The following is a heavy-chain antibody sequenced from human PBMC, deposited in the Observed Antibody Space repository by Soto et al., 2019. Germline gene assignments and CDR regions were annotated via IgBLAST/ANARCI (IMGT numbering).Heavy chain of an antibody. Sequence: SETLSLTCTVSGGSISSYYWSWIRQPPGKGLEWIRYIYYSASTNYSPSLKSRVTISVDTSKNQFSLNLSSVTAADTAVYYCARHLPYCGGDCYSLDYWGQGTLVTVSS. CDR3: ARHLPYCGGDCYSLDY. D-gene: IGHD2-21*02. V-gene: IGHV4-59*08. J-gene: IGHJ4*02. CDR2: IYYSAST. CDR1: GGSISSYY.